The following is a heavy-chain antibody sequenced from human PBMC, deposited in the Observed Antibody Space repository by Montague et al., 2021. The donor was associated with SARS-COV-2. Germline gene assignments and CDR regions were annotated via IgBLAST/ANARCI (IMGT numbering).Heavy chain of an antibody. V-gene: IGHV4-34*01. CDR2: INHSGST. D-gene: IGHD3-22*01. CDR1: GGSFSGYY. J-gene: IGHJ4*02. Sequence: SETLSLTCAVYGGSFSGYYWSWIRQPPGKGLEWIGEINHSGSTKYNPSLKSRVTISVDTSKNRFSLKLSAVTVADTAVYYCARGTKGVFTYAYDSSGYASDYWGQGALVAVSS. CDR3: ARGTKGVFTYAYDSSGYASDY.